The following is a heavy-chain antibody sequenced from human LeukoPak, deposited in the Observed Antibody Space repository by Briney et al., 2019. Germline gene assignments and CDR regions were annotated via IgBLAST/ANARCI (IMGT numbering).Heavy chain of an antibody. CDR2: ISGSDGAT. D-gene: IGHD4-17*01. CDR1: GFTFSSYA. V-gene: IGHV3-23*01. Sequence: GGSLRLSCAASGFTFSSYAMTWVRQAPGKGLEYVSTISGSDGATYYADSVKGRFTISRDNSKNTLHLQMSSLRPEDTAVYYCVRRVTNYYNWFDPWGQGTLVTVSS. CDR3: VRRVTNYYNWFDP. J-gene: IGHJ5*02.